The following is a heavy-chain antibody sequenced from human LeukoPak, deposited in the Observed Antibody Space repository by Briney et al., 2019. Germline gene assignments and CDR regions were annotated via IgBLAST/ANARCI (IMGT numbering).Heavy chain of an antibody. V-gene: IGHV5-51*01. D-gene: IGHD6-19*01. J-gene: IGHJ5*02. CDR3: ARHAVAGIGRIRWFDP. CDR1: GYSFTSYW. CDR2: IYPCDSDT. Sequence: VESLLISCKGSGYSFTSYWIGWVRQMPGKGLEWMGIIYPCDSDTRYSQSFQGQVIISADKSISTAYLQWSSLKASDTAMYYCARHAVAGIGRIRWFDPWGQGTLVRVSS.